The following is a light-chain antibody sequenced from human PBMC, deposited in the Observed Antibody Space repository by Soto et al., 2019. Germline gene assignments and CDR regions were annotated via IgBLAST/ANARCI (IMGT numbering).Light chain of an antibody. Sequence: QSALTQPASVSGSPGQSIASSCTGSSSDVGGYKYVSWYQQHPGKAPKLMIYDVSNRPSGVSDRFSGSKSGNTASLTIPGLQSEDEADYYCSSYTSSNSYVFGTGTKVTVL. V-gene: IGLV2-14*03. J-gene: IGLJ1*01. CDR1: SSDVGGYKY. CDR3: SSYTSSNSYV. CDR2: DVS.